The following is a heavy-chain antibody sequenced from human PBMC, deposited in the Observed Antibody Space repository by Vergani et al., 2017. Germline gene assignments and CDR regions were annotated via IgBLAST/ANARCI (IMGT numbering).Heavy chain of an antibody. CDR1: GGSISSGSYY. V-gene: IGHV4-61*02. J-gene: IGHJ4*02. D-gene: IGHD3-22*01. CDR2: SYTSGST. CDR3: ARGGSSGYYYY. Sequence: QVQLQESGPGLVKPSQTLSLTCTVSGGSISSGSYYWSWIRQPAGKGLEWSGRSYTSGSTNYNPSRKSRVTISVDTSKNQFSLQLSSVTAADTAVYYCARGGSSGYYYYGGQGTLVTVSS.